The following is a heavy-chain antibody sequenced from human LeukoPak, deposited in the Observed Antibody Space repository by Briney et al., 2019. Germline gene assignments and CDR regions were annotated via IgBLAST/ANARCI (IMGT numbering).Heavy chain of an antibody. D-gene: IGHD3-22*01. V-gene: IGHV1-69*01. CDR1: GGTLSSYA. J-gene: IGHJ6*03. Sequence: ASVKVSCKASGGTLSSYAISWVRQAPGQGLEWMGGIIPIFGTANYAQKFQGRVTITADESTSTAYMELSSLRSEDTAVYYCARDRDSSGYYYYYYMDVWGKGTTVTVSS. CDR3: ARDRDSSGYYYYYYMDV. CDR2: IIPIFGTA.